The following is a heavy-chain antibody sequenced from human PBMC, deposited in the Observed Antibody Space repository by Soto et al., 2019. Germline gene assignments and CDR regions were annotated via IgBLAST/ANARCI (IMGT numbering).Heavy chain of an antibody. CDR1: GGTFSSYA. J-gene: IGHJ4*02. CDR3: AKVLGIIGYSSGWYDY. D-gene: IGHD6-19*01. Sequence: ASVKVSCKASGGTFSSYASSWVRQAPGQGLEWMGGIIPIFGTANYAQKFQGRVTITADESTSTAYMELSSLRSEDTAVYYCAKVLGIIGYSSGWYDYWGQGTLVTVSS. CDR2: IIPIFGTA. V-gene: IGHV1-69*13.